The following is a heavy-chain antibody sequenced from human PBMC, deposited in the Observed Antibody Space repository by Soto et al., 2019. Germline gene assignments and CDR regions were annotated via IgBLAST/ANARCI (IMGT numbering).Heavy chain of an antibody. J-gene: IGHJ5*02. CDR3: ATGREGATKYNWFDP. CDR1: GYTLTELS. D-gene: IGHD1-26*01. CDR2: FDPEDGET. Sequence: GASVKVSCKVSGYTLTELSMHWVRQAPGKGLEWMGGFDPEDGETIYAQKFQGRVTMTEDTSTDTAYMELSSLRSEDTAVYYCATGREGATKYNWFDPWGQGPLVTVSS. V-gene: IGHV1-24*01.